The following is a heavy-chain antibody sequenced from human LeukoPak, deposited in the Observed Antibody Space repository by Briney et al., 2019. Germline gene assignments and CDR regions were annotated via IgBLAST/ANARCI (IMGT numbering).Heavy chain of an antibody. Sequence: PSETLSLTCAVYGGSFSDYYWSWIRQPPGKGLEWIGEINHSGSTNYNPSLKSRVTISVDTSKNQFSLKLSSVTAADTAVYYCARGPYYYGSGSYPWGQGTLVTVSS. J-gene: IGHJ4*02. CDR2: INHSGST. CDR1: GGSFSDYY. CDR3: ARGPYYYGSGSYP. V-gene: IGHV4-34*01. D-gene: IGHD3-10*01.